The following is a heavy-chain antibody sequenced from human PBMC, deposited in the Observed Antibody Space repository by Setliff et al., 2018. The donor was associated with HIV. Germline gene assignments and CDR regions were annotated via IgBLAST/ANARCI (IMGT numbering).Heavy chain of an antibody. Sequence: GSLRLSCAVSGFTFRTYWMSWVRQTPGKGLGWVANIKPDGSEKYYVDSVKGRFAISRDNAKNSLSLQMNSLRADDTAVYYCARDYYGGFGDYDFGDYFDYWGQGALVTVSS. D-gene: IGHD4-17*01. J-gene: IGHJ4*02. CDR2: IKPDGSEK. CDR3: ARDYYGGFGDYDFGDYFDY. V-gene: IGHV3-7*03. CDR1: GFTFRTYW.